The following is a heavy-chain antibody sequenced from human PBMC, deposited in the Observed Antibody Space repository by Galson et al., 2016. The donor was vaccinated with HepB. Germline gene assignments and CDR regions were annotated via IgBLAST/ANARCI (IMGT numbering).Heavy chain of an antibody. CDR1: GYTFTSYY. D-gene: IGHD3-10*01. CDR2: SNSSGGGT. J-gene: IGHJ6*04. CDR3: VRSLGSGSQAYYGMDV. V-gene: IGHV1-46*03. Sequence: SVKVSCKASGYTFTSYYMHWERQAPGQGLEWMGISNSSGGGTTYAQKFQGRVTLTRDTSTSTVYMELSSLRSEDTAVYYCVRSLGSGSQAYYGMDVWAKGTTVTVSS.